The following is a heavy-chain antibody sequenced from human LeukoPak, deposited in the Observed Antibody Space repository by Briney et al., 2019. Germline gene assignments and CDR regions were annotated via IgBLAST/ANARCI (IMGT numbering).Heavy chain of an antibody. J-gene: IGHJ4*02. Sequence: GGSLRLSCVVSGFTVSNNYMSWVRQAPGKGLEWVAVISDDGSNKYYVDSVKGRFTISRDNSKKMLYLQMNSLRPEDTAVHYCARDRTRSYYDSSGYYGIFWGQGTLVTVSS. CDR3: ARDRTRSYYDSSGYYGIF. CDR1: GFTVSNNY. V-gene: IGHV3-30-3*01. CDR2: ISDDGSNK. D-gene: IGHD3-22*01.